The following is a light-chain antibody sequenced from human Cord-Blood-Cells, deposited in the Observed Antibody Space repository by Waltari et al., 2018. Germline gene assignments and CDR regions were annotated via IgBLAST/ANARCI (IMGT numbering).Light chain of an antibody. CDR2: DVS. J-gene: IGLJ2*01. CDR1: SSDVGGYNS. CDR3: SSYTSSSTLVV. V-gene: IGLV2-14*01. Sequence: QSALTQPASVSGSPGQSITISCTGTSSDVGGYNSVSWYQQHPGKAPKLMIYDVSNRPSGVSNRSSGSNSGNTSSLTISGLQAEYEADYYCSSYTSSSTLVVFGGGTKLTVL.